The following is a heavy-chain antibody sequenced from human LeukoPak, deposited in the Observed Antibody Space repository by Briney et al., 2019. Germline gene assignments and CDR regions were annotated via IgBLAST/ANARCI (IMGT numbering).Heavy chain of an antibody. J-gene: IGHJ4*02. D-gene: IGHD3-10*01. CDR2: IHYSGST. CDR1: GGSISSYY. CDR3: ASISYGPGSIDY. V-gene: IGHV4-59*01. Sequence: SETLSLTCTVSGGSISSYYWSWIRQPPGKGLEWIGYIHYSGSTKYNPSLKSRVTISVDTSKNQFSLKLSSVTAADTAVYYCASISYGPGSIDYWGQGTLVTVSS.